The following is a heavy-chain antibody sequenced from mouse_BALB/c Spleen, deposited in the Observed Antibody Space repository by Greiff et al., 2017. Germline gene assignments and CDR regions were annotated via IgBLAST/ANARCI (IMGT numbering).Heavy chain of an antibody. CDR3: ARQDYDWYFDV. V-gene: IGHV5-12-2*01. CDR1: GFTFSSYT. Sequence: DVHLVESGGGLVQPGGSLKLSCAASGFTFSSYTMSWVRQTPEKRLEWVAYISNGGGSTYYPDTVKGRFTISRDNAKNTLYLQMSSLKSEDTAMYYGARQDYDWYFDVWGAGTTVTVSS. CDR2: ISNGGGST. D-gene: IGHD1-1*02. J-gene: IGHJ1*01.